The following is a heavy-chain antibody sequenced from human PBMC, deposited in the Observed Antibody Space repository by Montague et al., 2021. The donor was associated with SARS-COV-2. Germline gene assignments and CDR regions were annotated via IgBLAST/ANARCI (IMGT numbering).Heavy chain of an antibody. CDR3: ARGYSGYDWGGIGGYYYYMDV. V-gene: IGHV3-48*03. J-gene: IGHJ6*03. CDR1: GITVSSYE. Sequence: PLRLSCAAAGITVSSYEMNWVRQAPGKGLEWVSKIISSGGSTYYADSVKGRFTIFRDNAKNSVFLQMNSLRAEDTAVYYCARGYSGYDWGGIGGYYYYMDVWGKGTTVTVS. CDR2: IISSGGST. D-gene: IGHD5-12*01.